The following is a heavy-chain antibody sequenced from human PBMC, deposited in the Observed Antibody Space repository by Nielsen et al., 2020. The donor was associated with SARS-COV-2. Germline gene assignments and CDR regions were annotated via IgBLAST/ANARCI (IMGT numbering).Heavy chain of an antibody. D-gene: IGHD4-17*01. CDR2: TYYRSKWYN. Sequence: IRPSPSRGLEWLGRTYYRSKWYNDYAVSVKSRITINPDTSKNQFSLHLNSVTPEDTAVYYCARARGAYGDYYYYYYTDVWGKGTTVTVSS. CDR3: ARARGAYGDYYYYYYTDV. J-gene: IGHJ6*03. V-gene: IGHV6-1*01.